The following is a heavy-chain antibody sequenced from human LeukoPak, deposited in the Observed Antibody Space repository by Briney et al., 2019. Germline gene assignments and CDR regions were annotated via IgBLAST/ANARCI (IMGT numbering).Heavy chain of an antibody. Sequence: SETLSLTCTVSGGSISTNNYYWGWVRQPPGKGLEWIATIYYSGSSYYNPSLKSRVTISVDTSKNQFSLKLSSVTAADTAVYYCARHSGSSGGAFDVWGPGTMVTVSS. CDR1: GGSISTNNYY. V-gene: IGHV4-39*01. CDR2: IYYSGSS. CDR3: ARHSGSSGGAFDV. J-gene: IGHJ3*01. D-gene: IGHD6-6*01.